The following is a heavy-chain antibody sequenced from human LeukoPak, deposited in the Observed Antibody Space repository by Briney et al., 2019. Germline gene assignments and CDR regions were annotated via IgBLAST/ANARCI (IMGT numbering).Heavy chain of an antibody. V-gene: IGHV1-18*01. CDR2: LSPYSGNT. CDR1: GYTFTSYG. CDR3: TRVGGYSPSSTGGNALDI. J-gene: IGHJ3*02. Sequence: ASVKVSCKTSGYTFTSYGLTWVRQAPGQGLEWVGWLSPYSGNTNYAQKVQGRVIMTTDTSTGTAYMELRSLTSDDTAIYFCTRVGGYSPSSTGGNALDIWGQGTMVTVSS. D-gene: IGHD6-6*01.